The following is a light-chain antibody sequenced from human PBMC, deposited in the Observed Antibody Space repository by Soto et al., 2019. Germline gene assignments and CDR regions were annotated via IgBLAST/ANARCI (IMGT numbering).Light chain of an antibody. J-gene: IGKJ4*01. CDR1: QSIGRW. CDR2: DAS. V-gene: IGKV1-5*01. CDR3: QQYDAFPLT. Sequence: DIQMTQSPSTLSAFLGDRVTITCRASQSIGRWLAWYQQKPGKAPKLLIYDASSLESGVPSRFSGSGSGTEFTLTISSLQPDDFATYYCQQYDAFPLTFGGGTKVDI.